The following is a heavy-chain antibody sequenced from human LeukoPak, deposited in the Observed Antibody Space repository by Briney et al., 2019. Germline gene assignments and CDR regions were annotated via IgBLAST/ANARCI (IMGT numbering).Heavy chain of an antibody. J-gene: IGHJ4*02. V-gene: IGHV3-21*01. CDR1: GFTFSSYA. Sequence: GGSLRLSCAASGFTFSSYAMSWVRQAPGKGLEWVSAISGSSSYIYYADSVKGRFTISRDNAKNSLYLQMNSLRAEDTAVYYCAREDRVGATRYFDYWGQGTLVTVSS. CDR2: ISGSSSYI. CDR3: AREDRVGATRYFDY. D-gene: IGHD1-26*01.